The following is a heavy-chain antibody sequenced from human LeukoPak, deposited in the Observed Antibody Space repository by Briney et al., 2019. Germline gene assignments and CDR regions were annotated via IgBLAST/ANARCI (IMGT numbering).Heavy chain of an antibody. Sequence: TSVKVSCKASGGTFSSYAISWVRQAPGQGLEWIGGIIPIFGTANYAQKFQGRVTITADESTSTAYMELSSLRSEDTAVYYCARDVGSSGYYRAFDIWGQGTMVTVSS. CDR2: IIPIFGTA. J-gene: IGHJ3*02. CDR3: ARDVGSSGYYRAFDI. CDR1: GGTFSSYA. D-gene: IGHD3-22*01. V-gene: IGHV1-69*13.